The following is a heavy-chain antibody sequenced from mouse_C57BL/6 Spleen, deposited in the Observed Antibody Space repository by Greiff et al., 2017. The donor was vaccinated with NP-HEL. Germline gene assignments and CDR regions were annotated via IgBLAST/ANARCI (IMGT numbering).Heavy chain of an antibody. D-gene: IGHD2-3*01. CDR3: ASHDGYSAWFAY. CDR1: GYTFTSYW. J-gene: IGHJ3*01. CDR2: INPSNGGT. V-gene: IGHV1-53*01. Sequence: QVQLQQPGTELVKPGASVKLSCKASGYTFTSYWMHWVKQRPGQGLEWIGNINPSNGGTNYNAKFKSKAPLTVDKSSGTAYMQLSSLTSEDSAVYYCASHDGYSAWFAYWGQGTLVTVSA.